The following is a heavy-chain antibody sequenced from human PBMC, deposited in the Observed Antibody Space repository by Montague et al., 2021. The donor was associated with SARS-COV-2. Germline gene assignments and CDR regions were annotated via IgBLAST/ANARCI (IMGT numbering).Heavy chain of an antibody. V-gene: IGHV6-1*01. J-gene: IGHJ6*02. Sequence: CAISGDSVSSNSATWEWDRHSLSRDFEWLGRTYYGYKWCNDYAVAVRGRVTINPDTSKNQFSLQLNSVTPEDTAIYYCTSGREGNYNVMDVWGQGTTVTVSS. CDR1: GDSVSSNSAT. CDR2: TYYGYKWCN. CDR3: TSGREGNYNVMDV. D-gene: IGHD1-1*01.